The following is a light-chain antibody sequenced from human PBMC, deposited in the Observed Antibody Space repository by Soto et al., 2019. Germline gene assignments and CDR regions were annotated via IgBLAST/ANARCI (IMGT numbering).Light chain of an antibody. Sequence: EIVMTQSPATLSLSPGERATLSCRASLSVSSDLAWYRQKPGQAPRLLIYRASTRATGIPDRFSGSGSGTDFTLTISRLEPEDFAVYYCQHYGSSARTFGQGTKVDIK. CDR2: RAS. CDR3: QHYGSSART. J-gene: IGKJ1*01. CDR1: LSVSSD. V-gene: IGKV3-20*01.